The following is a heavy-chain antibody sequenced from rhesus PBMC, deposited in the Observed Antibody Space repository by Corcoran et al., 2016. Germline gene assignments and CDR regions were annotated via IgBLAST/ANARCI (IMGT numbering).Heavy chain of an antibody. J-gene: IGHJ3*01. V-gene: IGHV4-173*01. CDR2: ISGSGGSP. D-gene: IGHD2-21*01. CDR1: GCSISSNY. Sequence: QLQLQESGPGLVKPSETLSLTCAVSGCSISSNYWSWIRQPPGKGLAWIGRISGSGGSPNYNPSLKGRVTISTDTSKNQFSLKLSSVTAADTAVYYCAREIGVLVVVAIDFWGQRLRVTVSS. CDR3: AREIGVLVVVAIDF.